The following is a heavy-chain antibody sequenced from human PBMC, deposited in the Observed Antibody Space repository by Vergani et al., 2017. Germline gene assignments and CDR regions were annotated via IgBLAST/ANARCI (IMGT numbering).Heavy chain of an antibody. V-gene: IGHV1-69*01. J-gene: IGHJ4*02. D-gene: IGHD3-10*01. CDR3: ARNYYGSGSYYGEGYYFDY. Sequence: QVQLVQSGAEVKKPGSSVKVSCKSSGGTFSNHVLAWVRQAPGQGLEWMGGILPLFGTPTYAQKFKGRVTITADESTSTAYMELSSLRSEDTAVYYCARNYYGSGSYYGEGYYFDYWGQGTLVTVSS. CDR2: ILPLFGTP. CDR1: GGTFSNHV.